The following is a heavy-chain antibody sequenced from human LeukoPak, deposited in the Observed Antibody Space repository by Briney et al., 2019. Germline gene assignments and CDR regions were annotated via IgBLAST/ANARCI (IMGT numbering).Heavy chain of an antibody. CDR3: ARADLYYYHSSGTAMVFDI. D-gene: IGHD3-22*01. V-gene: IGHV4-31*03. CDR2: IHNGGST. CDR1: GDSISSGDYY. Sequence: SETLSLTCSVSGDSISSGDYYWSWIRQHPGKGLEWIGYIHNGGSTYYNPSLKSRLTISVDTSKNQFSVKVTSVTAADTAVYYCARADLYYYHSSGTAMVFDIWGQGTMVTVSS. J-gene: IGHJ3*02.